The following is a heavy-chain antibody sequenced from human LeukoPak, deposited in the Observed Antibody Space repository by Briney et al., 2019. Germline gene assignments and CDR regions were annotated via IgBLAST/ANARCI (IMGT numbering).Heavy chain of an antibody. CDR3: ARPTDSSGYHNWFDP. Sequence: ASAKVSCKASGYTFTGYYMHWVRQAPGQGLEWMGWINPNSGGTNYAQKFQGRVTMTRDTSISTAYMELSRLRSDDTAVYYCARPTDSSGYHNWFDPWGQGTLVTVSS. CDR2: INPNSGGT. CDR1: GYTFTGYY. J-gene: IGHJ5*02. V-gene: IGHV1-2*02. D-gene: IGHD3-22*01.